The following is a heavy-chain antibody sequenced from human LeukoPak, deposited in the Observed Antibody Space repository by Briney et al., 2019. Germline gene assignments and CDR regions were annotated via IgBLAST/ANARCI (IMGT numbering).Heavy chain of an antibody. J-gene: IGHJ4*02. CDR3: ARANNYYESSGYFDY. D-gene: IGHD3-22*01. Sequence: ASVKVSCKASGHTFTGYFIHWVRQAPGQGLEWMGWISADNANTNYAQRLQGRVSMTTDTSTSTVYMELSSLRSDDTAVYYCARANNYYESSGYFDYWGQGTLVTVSS. V-gene: IGHV1-18*04. CDR2: ISADNANT. CDR1: GHTFTGYF.